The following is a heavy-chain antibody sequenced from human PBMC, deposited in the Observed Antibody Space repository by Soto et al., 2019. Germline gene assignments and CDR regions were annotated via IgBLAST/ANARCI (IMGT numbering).Heavy chain of an antibody. Sequence: GGSLRLSCAASGFTFSSYSMNWVRQAPGKGPEWVSYITSSSSTTYYADSVKGRFTISRDNAKNSLYLQMNSLRDEDTAVYYCARDTFSSPDYWGQGTLVTVSS. D-gene: IGHD6-13*01. J-gene: IGHJ4*02. CDR3: ARDTFSSPDY. V-gene: IGHV3-48*02. CDR2: ITSSSSTT. CDR1: GFTFSSYS.